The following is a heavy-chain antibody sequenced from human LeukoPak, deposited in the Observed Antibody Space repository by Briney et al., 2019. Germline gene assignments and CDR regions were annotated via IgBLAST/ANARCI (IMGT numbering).Heavy chain of an antibody. CDR2: IKQDGSEK. D-gene: IGHD3-10*01. J-gene: IGHJ4*02. CDR3: ARDSRGAFDY. Sequence: GGSLRLSYAASGFTFSTYWMTWVRQAPGKGLEWVANIKQDGSEKYYVDSVKGRFTISRDNAKNSLYLQMNSLRAEDTAVYYCARDSRGAFDYWGQGTLVTVSS. V-gene: IGHV3-7*01. CDR1: GFTFSTYW.